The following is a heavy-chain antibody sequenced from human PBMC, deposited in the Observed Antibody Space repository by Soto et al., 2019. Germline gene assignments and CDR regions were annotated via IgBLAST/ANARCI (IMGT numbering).Heavy chain of an antibody. J-gene: IGHJ3*01. CDR3: RWLINGASDVSDF. V-gene: IGHV1-69*02. Sequence: QVQLVQSGAEVKKPGSSVKVSCKASGVTFSSYTISWVRQAPRQGLEWMGRIIPILGITNYAQKFQGRVTIIADKSTSTVHMELSSLGSEDTAMYYSRWLINGASDVSDFWGQGTMVTVSS. CDR2: IIPILGIT. CDR1: GVTFSSYT. D-gene: IGHD4-17*01.